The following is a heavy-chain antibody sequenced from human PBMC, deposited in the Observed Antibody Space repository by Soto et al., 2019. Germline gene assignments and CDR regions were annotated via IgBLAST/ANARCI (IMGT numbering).Heavy chain of an antibody. V-gene: IGHV4-59*01. CDR1: GGSISSYY. CDR3: ARDAKDSSGWNYFDY. D-gene: IGHD6-19*01. Sequence: SETLSLTCTVSGGSISSYYWSWIRQPPGKGLEWIGYIYYSGSTNYNPSLKSRVTIPVDTSKNQFSLKLSSVTAADTAVYYCARDAKDSSGWNYFDYWGQGTLVTVSS. J-gene: IGHJ4*02. CDR2: IYYSGST.